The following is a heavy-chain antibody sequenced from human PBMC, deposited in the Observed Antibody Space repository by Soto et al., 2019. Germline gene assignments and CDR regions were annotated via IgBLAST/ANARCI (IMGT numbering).Heavy chain of an antibody. CDR1: GCTFTSYY. CDR2: INPSGGST. J-gene: IGHJ3*02. Sequence: QVQLVQSGAEVKKPGASVKVSCKASGCTFTSYYMHWVRQAPGQGLEWMGIINPSGGSTSYAQKSQGRVTMTRDTSTSTVYMELSSLRSEDTAVYYCARGLSQLVSSIWGQGTMVTVSS. D-gene: IGHD6-13*01. V-gene: IGHV1-46*03. CDR3: ARGLSQLVSSI.